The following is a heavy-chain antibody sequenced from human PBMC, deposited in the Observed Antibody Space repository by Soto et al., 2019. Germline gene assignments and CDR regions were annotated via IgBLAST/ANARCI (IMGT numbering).Heavy chain of an antibody. Sequence: QVQLVQSGAEVKKPGSSVKVSCKASGGTFSSYAISWVRQAPGQGLEWMGGIIPIFGTANYAQKFQGRVTLTADDSTSTAYMELSSRRSEDTAVYYCARVHCSGGSCYSSAFDIWGQGTMVTVSS. D-gene: IGHD2-15*01. V-gene: IGHV1-69*12. CDR3: ARVHCSGGSCYSSAFDI. J-gene: IGHJ3*02. CDR1: GGTFSSYA. CDR2: IIPIFGTA.